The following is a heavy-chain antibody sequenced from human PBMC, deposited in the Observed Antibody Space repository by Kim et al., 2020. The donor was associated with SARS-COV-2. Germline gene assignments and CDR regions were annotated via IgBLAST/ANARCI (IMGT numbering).Heavy chain of an antibody. CDR3: AKDTGTMIAQ. Sequence: GGSLRLSCAASGFTFSSYGMHWVRQAPGKGLEWVAVIPYDGSNKYYADSVKGRFTISRDNSKNTLYLQMNSLRAEDTAVYYCAKDTGTMIAQWGQGTLVTVSS. J-gene: IGHJ4*02. D-gene: IGHD3-22*01. CDR1: GFTFSSYG. CDR2: IPYDGSNK. V-gene: IGHV3-30*18.